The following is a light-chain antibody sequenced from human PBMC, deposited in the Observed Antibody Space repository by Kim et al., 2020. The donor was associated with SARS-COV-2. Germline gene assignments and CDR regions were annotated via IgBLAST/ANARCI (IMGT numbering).Light chain of an antibody. CDR3: QTWDRSTVV. CDR1: RLWDKY. CDR2: QNG. Sequence: SVSPGQTASMTCAADRLWDKYSCGYRQKPGQSPVFVIYQNGKRPSGIPEGFAGSNPGNTATLTIRGTQARDEADYYCQTWDRSTVVFGGGTQLTVL. V-gene: IGLV3-1*01. J-gene: IGLJ2*01.